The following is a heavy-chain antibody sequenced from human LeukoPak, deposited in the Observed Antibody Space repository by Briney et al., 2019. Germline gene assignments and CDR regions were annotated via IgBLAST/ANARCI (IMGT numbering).Heavy chain of an antibody. J-gene: IGHJ4*02. CDR3: ATSTAAAGTD. CDR2: IKQDGSEK. D-gene: IGHD6-13*01. Sequence: PSGTLSLTCAVSGGSISSSNWWSWVRQAPGKGLKWVANIKQDGSEKYYVDSVKGRFTISRDNAQNSLYLQMNSLRAEDTAIYYCATSTAAAGTDWGQGTLVTVSS. V-gene: IGHV3-7*03. CDR1: GGSISSSNW.